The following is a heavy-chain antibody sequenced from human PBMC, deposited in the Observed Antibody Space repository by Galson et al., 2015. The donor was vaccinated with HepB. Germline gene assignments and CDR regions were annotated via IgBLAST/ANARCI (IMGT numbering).Heavy chain of an antibody. CDR1: GYSFTNYW. CDR2: VFPGDSDT. Sequence: QSGAEVKKPGESLKISCTASGYSFTNYWVAWVRQLPGKGLEWMGMVFPGDSDTRYGPAFQGQVTVPADKSIATAYLQWSSLKASDTAIYYCARNIVGPADHDAFDIWGQGTMVTVSS. J-gene: IGHJ3*02. V-gene: IGHV5-51*01. CDR3: ARNIVGPADHDAFDI. D-gene: IGHD1-26*01.